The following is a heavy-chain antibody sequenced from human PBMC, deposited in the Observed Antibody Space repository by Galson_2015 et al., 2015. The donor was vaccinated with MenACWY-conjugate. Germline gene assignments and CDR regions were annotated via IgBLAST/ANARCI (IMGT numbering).Heavy chain of an antibody. D-gene: IGHD5-18*01. V-gene: IGHV3-23*01. Sequence: SLRLSCAASGFTFSSYAMNWVRQAPGKGLEWVSTISGSGGSTYYADSVKGRFTISRDNSKNTLYLQMNSLRAEDTAVYYCAKGWAYSFGFVDYWGQGTLVTVSS. CDR3: AKGWAYSFGFVDY. CDR2: ISGSGGST. J-gene: IGHJ4*02. CDR1: GFTFSSYA.